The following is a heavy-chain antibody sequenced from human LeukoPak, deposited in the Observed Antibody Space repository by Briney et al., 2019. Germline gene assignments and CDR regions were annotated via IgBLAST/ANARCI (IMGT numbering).Heavy chain of an antibody. CDR3: ARPLMVTTILGWHAFDL. Sequence: YPGGSLRLSCAASGFTFSSYSMNWVRQAPGKGLEWISDISPSGTTTYYADSVKGRFTISRDNVKNSLYLQMNSLRVDDTAVYYCARPLMVTTILGWHAFDLWGHGTMVTVSS. V-gene: IGHV3-48*04. D-gene: IGHD3-3*01. J-gene: IGHJ3*01. CDR2: ISPSGTTT. CDR1: GFTFSSYS.